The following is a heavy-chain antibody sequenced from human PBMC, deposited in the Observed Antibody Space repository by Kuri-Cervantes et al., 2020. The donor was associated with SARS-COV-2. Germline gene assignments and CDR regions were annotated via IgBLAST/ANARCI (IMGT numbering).Heavy chain of an antibody. Sequence: ASVKVSCKASGYIFTNYAIHWVRQAPGQRLEWMGWIYAGNGNTKYSQRFQGRVAITRDTSTSTVYMELSSLRAEDTAVYYCARDAHHTVTTFIDYWGQGTLVTVSS. CDR1: GYIFTNYA. V-gene: IGHV1-3*01. CDR2: IYAGNGNT. J-gene: IGHJ4*02. CDR3: ARDAHHTVTTFIDY. D-gene: IGHD4-17*01.